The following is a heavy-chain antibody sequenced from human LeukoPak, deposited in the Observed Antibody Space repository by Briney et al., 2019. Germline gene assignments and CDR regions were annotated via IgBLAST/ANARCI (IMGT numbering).Heavy chain of an antibody. Sequence: GGSLRLSCAASGFTFSSYAMSWVRRAPGKGLEWVSAISGSGGSTYYADSVKGRFTISRDNSKNTLYLQMNSLRAEDMAVYYCAKTYDFWSGLSGYWGQGTLVTVSS. J-gene: IGHJ4*02. CDR2: ISGSGGST. CDR3: AKTYDFWSGLSGY. CDR1: GFTFSSYA. V-gene: IGHV3-23*01. D-gene: IGHD3-3*01.